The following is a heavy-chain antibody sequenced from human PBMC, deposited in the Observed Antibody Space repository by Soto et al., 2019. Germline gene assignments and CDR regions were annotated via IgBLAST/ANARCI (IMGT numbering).Heavy chain of an antibody. CDR1: GGSISSSSYY. J-gene: IGHJ4*02. V-gene: IGHV4-39*01. CDR2: IYYSGST. CDR3: ARHGTLLIDY. D-gene: IGHD1-26*01. Sequence: ESLSLTCTVSGGSISSSSYYWGWIRQPPGKGLEWIGSIYYSGSTYYNPSLKSRVTISVDTSKNHFSLKLSSVTAADTAVYYCARHGTLLIDYWGQGTLVTVSS.